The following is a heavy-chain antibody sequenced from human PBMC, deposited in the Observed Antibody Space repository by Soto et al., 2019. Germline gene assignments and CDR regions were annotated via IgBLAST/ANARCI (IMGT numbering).Heavy chain of an antibody. D-gene: IGHD3-16*01. CDR3: ARGMGLGLGEQTALGY. V-gene: IGHV4-34*01. CDR1: GGSLSGYY. J-gene: IGHJ4*02. CDR2: INESGNT. Sequence: QVQLQQWDAGLLKPSETLSLTCAVYGGSLSGYYWSWVRQSPGKGLEWIGEINESGNTKFNPSLESRVTISRDMSKSQFSLQLTSLTAADTAVYYCARGMGLGLGEQTALGYWGQGTLVTVSS.